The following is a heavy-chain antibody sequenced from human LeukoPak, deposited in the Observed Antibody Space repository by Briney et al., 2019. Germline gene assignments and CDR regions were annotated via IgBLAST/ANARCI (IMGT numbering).Heavy chain of an antibody. V-gene: IGHV3-7*01. D-gene: IGHD3-16*02. CDR2: IKQDGSEK. J-gene: IGHJ4*02. Sequence: GGSLRLSCAASGFTFSSYWMSWVRQAPGKGLEWVANIKQDGSEKYYVDSVKGRFTISRDNAKNSLYLQMNSLRAEDTAVYYCARGTLMITFGGVIIPFDYWGQGTLVTVSS. CDR1: GFTFSSYW. CDR3: ARGTLMITFGGVIIPFDY.